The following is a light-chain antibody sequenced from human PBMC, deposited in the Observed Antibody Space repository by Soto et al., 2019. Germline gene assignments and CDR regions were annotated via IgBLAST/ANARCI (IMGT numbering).Light chain of an antibody. CDR2: GVG. V-gene: IGLV2-14*03. J-gene: IGLJ6*01. Sequence: QSVLTQPASVSGSPGQSITISCTGTSSDVGGYNSVSWYQHHPGKAPKLILYGVGDRPSGVSYRFSGSKSGNTASLTISGLQAAYEADYFCSSYTSRMTNVFVSGTKVPVL. CDR1: SSDVGGYNS. CDR3: SSYTSRMTNV.